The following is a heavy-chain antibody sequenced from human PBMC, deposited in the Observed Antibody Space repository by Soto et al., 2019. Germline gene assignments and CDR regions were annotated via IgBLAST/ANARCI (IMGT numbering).Heavy chain of an antibody. V-gene: IGHV4-61*01. CDR1: GGSVSSGSYY. CDR3: ARRGVWSGYTYGKDV. CDR2: IYYSGNT. J-gene: IGHJ6*04. Sequence: SETASRTCTVSGGSVSSGSYYWNWIRQPPGKGLEYIGYIYYSGNTNYNPSLKSRVTISVDTSKNQFSLKLSSVTAADTAVYYCARRGVWSGYTYGKDVWGTVTTVTVST. D-gene: IGHD3-3*01.